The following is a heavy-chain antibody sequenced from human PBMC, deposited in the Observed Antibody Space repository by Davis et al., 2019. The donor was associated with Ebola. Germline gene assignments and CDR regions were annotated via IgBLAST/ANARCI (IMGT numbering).Heavy chain of an antibody. CDR2: ISSSSSTI. D-gene: IGHD3-10*01. CDR1: GLTFSTYG. Sequence: PGGSLRLSCAASGLTFSTYGVNWVRQAPGKGLECVSYISSSSSTIYYADSVKGRFTISRDNAKNSLYLQMNSLRDEDTAVYYCARDRGLGTDYWGQGTLVTVSS. J-gene: IGHJ4*02. CDR3: ARDRGLGTDY. V-gene: IGHV3-48*02.